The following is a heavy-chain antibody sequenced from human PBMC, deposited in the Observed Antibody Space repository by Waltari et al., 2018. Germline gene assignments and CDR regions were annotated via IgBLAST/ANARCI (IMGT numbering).Heavy chain of an antibody. D-gene: IGHD3-22*01. Sequence: EVQLVESGGGLVKPGGSLRLSCAASGFTFSSYSMNWVRQAPGKGLEWVSSISSSMSYIYYADSVKGRFTISRDNAKNSLYLQMNSLRAEDTAVYYCARVLTSYYDSSGYRPFQHWGQGTLVTVSS. CDR2: ISSSMSYI. V-gene: IGHV3-21*01. J-gene: IGHJ1*01. CDR3: ARVLTSYYDSSGYRPFQH. CDR1: GFTFSSYS.